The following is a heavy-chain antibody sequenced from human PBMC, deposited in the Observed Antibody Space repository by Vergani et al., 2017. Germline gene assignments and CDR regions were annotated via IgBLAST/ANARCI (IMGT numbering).Heavy chain of an antibody. CDR2: VFHLGTV. J-gene: IGHJ4*02. Sequence: QVQLQESGPGLVKTSETLSLTCNVSGVSITRGNYWGGFRQSPGTGLVWIASVFHLGTVYYNPSPRSRVRISIDAYNVLSLRLQSVTAADTAVYYCARHSFAVTTQKNSFSVDYWGQGTLVTVSS. D-gene: IGHD4-17*01. V-gene: IGHV4-38-2*02. CDR1: GVSITRGNY. CDR3: ARHSFAVTTQKNSFSVDY.